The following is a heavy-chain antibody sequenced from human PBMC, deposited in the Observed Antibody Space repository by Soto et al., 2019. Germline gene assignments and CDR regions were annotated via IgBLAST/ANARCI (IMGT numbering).Heavy chain of an antibody. V-gene: IGHV4-59*01. D-gene: IGHD1-26*01. CDR2: IYYRGST. J-gene: IGHJ4*02. Sequence: QVHLQESGPGLVKPSETLSLTCTVSGGSISNYYWSWIRQPPGGGLEWIGYIYYRGSTNYNPALKSRLTISVGTSRKEFSLRLTSVTAADSAVYYCARDPGGRFDSWGQGTLVTVSS. CDR3: ARDPGGRFDS. CDR1: GGSISNYY.